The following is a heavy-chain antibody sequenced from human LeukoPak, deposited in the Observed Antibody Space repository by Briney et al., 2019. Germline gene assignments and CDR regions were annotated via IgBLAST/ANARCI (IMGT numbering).Heavy chain of an antibody. Sequence: SETLSLTCTVSGGSISSGSHYWSWIRQPAGKGLEWIGRIYTSGSTNYNPSLKSRVTISVDTSKNQFSLKLSSVTAADTAVYYCARDGGIAVAGTPHWGQGTLVTVSS. V-gene: IGHV4-61*02. CDR1: GGSISSGSHY. CDR2: IYTSGST. J-gene: IGHJ4*02. D-gene: IGHD6-19*01. CDR3: ARDGGIAVAGTPH.